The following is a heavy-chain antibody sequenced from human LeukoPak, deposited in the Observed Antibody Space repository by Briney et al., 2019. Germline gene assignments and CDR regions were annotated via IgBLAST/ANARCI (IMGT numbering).Heavy chain of an antibody. CDR3: ARKGYCSGGSCFGHDAFDI. D-gene: IGHD2-15*01. J-gene: IGHJ3*02. CDR1: GGTFSSHA. V-gene: IGHV1-69*05. CDR2: IIPIFGTA. Sequence: SVEVSCKASGGTFSSHAISWVRQAPGQGLEWMGRIIPIFGTANYAQKFQGRVTITTDESTSTAYMELSSLRSEDTAVYYCARKGYCSGGSCFGHDAFDIWGQGTMVTVSS.